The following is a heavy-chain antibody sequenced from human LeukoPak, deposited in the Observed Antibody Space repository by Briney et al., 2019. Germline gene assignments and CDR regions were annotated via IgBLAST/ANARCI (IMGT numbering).Heavy chain of an antibody. D-gene: IGHD3-10*01. CDR3: ARWDYGSGSYYNGVDY. CDR2: IIPIFGTA. V-gene: IGHV1-69*13. CDR1: GGTFSSYA. Sequence: SVKVSCKASGGTFSSYAISWVRQAPGQGLERMGGIIPIFGTANYAQKFQGRVTITADESTSTAYMELSSLRSEDTAVYYCARWDYGSGSYYNGVDYWGQGTLVTVSS. J-gene: IGHJ4*02.